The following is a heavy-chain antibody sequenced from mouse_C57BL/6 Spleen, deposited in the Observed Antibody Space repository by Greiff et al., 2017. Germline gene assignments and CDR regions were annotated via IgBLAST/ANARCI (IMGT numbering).Heavy chain of an antibody. V-gene: IGHV1-15*01. CDR3: TRGASNYGYAMDY. CDR1: GYTFTDYE. Sequence: QVQLQQSGAELVRPGASVTLSCKASGYTFTDYEMHWVKQTPVHGLEWIGAIDPETGGTAYNQKFKGKAILTADKSSSTAYMELRSLTSEDSAVYYCTRGASNYGYAMDYWGQGTSVTVSS. J-gene: IGHJ4*01. D-gene: IGHD2-5*01. CDR2: IDPETGGT.